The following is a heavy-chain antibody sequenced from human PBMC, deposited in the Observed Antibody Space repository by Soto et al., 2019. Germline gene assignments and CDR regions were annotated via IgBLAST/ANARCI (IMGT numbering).Heavy chain of an antibody. CDR1: GFTFSDYD. J-gene: IGHJ5*02. CDR2: ISGSGRST. CDR3: ARDRRGVLDP. Sequence: PGGSLRLSCAASGFTFSDYDMSWVRQGPGRGLAWASAISGSGRSTYYADSVKGRFTISRDNSKNTLYLQMNSLRAEDTALYYCARDRRGVLDPWGQGIPVTVSS. V-gene: IGHV3-23*01.